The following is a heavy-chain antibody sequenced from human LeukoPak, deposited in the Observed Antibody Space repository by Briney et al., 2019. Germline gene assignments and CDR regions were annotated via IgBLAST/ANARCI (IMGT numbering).Heavy chain of an antibody. D-gene: IGHD1-26*01. J-gene: IGHJ3*02. CDR3: ARLTWERGLAFDI. V-gene: IGHV4-59*01. Sequence: PSETLSLTCIVSGGSISSYYWSWVWQPPGKGLEWIGYIYYSGSTNYNPSLKSRVTISVDTSKNQFSLKLSSVTAADTAVYYCARLTWERGLAFDIWGQGTMVTVSS. CDR2: IYYSGST. CDR1: GGSISSYY.